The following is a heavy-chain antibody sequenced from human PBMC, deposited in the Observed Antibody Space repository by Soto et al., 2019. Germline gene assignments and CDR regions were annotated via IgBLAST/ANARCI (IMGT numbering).Heavy chain of an antibody. V-gene: IGHV3-48*02. CDR2: ITSSTGAI. D-gene: IGHD3-3*01. CDR1: GFTFSSYA. J-gene: IGHJ6*02. CDR3: AREVLDLSDFWSDYRDYQYYGMDV. Sequence: EARLVESGGGWVQPGGSLRLSCVASGFTFSSYAMSWVRQAPGKGLEWLAYITSSTGAIYYADSVKGRLPISRDNAKNPRYLQINSLRDEDRAVYYCAREVLDLSDFWSDYRDYQYYGMDVWGQGTTLTVSS.